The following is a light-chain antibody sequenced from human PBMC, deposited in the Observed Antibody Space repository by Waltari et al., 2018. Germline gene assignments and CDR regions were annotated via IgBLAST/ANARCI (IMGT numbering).Light chain of an antibody. Sequence: QSALTQPASVSGSPGQSITISCTGTSSDVGNFNLVSWYQQHPGKVPKLIIYEVSKRPSGVSNHFSGSKAGNTASLTISGLRAEDEAEYYCCSYAGRYTSVFGGGTKVTVL. J-gene: IGLJ2*01. CDR2: EVS. CDR1: SSDVGNFNL. CDR3: CSYAGRYTSV. V-gene: IGLV2-23*02.